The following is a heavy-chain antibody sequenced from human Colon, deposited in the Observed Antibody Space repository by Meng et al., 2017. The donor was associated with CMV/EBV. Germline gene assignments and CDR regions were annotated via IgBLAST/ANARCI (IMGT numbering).Heavy chain of an antibody. CDR3: VKGRGFCSANSCYNWFDP. J-gene: IGHJ5*02. D-gene: IGHD2-2*02. CDR1: GMTFSSYA. CDR2: ISSSGSNT. Sequence: GGSLRLSCTASGMTFSSYAMSWVRQAPGKGPEWVAVISSSGSNTFYADSVKGRFTISRDNSKDTVYLQMNGLRAEDTAFYYCVKGRGFCSANSCYNWFDPWGQGTLVTVSS. V-gene: IGHV3-23*01.